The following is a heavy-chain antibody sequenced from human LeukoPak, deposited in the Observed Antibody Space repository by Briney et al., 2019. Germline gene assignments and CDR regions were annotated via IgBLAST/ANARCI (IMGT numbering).Heavy chain of an antibody. Sequence: GGSLRLSCTASGFNFNNYNMNWVRQAPGKGLEWISSISFSPTYIFYADSMKGRFTISRDDAKNSVYLQMDSLRAEDTAVYYCARDPRRADAFDIWGHGTMVTVSS. J-gene: IGHJ3*02. CDR2: ISFSPTYI. V-gene: IGHV3-21*01. CDR1: GFNFNNYN. CDR3: ARDPRRADAFDI.